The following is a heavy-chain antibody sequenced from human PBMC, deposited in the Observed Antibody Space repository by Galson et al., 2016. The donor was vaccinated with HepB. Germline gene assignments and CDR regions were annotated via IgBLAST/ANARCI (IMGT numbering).Heavy chain of an antibody. V-gene: IGHV3-11*01. Sequence: SLRLSCAASGFTFSDYYISWIRQAPGKGLEWVSYISSSGSTIHCADSVKGRFTISRENSKSTLHLQMNSLRAEDTAIYYCAKALAPYCSGGSCFRGFDSWGRGTLVTVSS. CDR3: AKALAPYCSGGSCFRGFDS. CDR1: GFTFSDYY. J-gene: IGHJ4*02. CDR2: ISSSGSTI. D-gene: IGHD2-8*02.